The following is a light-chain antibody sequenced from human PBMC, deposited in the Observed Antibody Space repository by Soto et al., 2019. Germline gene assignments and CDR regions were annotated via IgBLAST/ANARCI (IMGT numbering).Light chain of an antibody. V-gene: IGKV1-5*01. Sequence: LSAAVGARETITCRASRSVDKWLAWYKQKSGKAPNLLIYEASNLQSGVPSRFVFSRAGTEFTLTIEDPEPHDIRNEYLPLYDSVWTVGQGTKVDIK. CDR1: RSVDKW. CDR3: PLYDSVWT. CDR2: EAS. J-gene: IGKJ1*01.